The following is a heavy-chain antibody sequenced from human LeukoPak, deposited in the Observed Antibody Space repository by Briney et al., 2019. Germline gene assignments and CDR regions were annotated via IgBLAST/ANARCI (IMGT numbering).Heavy chain of an antibody. CDR3: ARRGAILRPGIAARLRAFDI. CDR2: INHSGST. J-gene: IGHJ3*02. V-gene: IGHV4-34*01. CDR1: GGSFSGYY. D-gene: IGHD6-6*01. Sequence: SETLSLTCAVYGGSFSGYYWSWIRQPPGKGLEWIGEINHSGSTNCNPSLKSRVTISVDTSKNQFSLKLSSVTAADTAVYYCARRGAILRPGIAARLRAFDIWGQGTMVTVSS.